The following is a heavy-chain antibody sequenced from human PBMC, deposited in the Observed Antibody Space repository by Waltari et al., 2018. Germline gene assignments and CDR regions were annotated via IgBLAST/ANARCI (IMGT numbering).Heavy chain of an antibody. J-gene: IGHJ3*02. CDR3: ARALPEKGYDSSGLRFAFDI. V-gene: IGHV4-4*07. D-gene: IGHD3-22*01. Sequence: QVQLQESGPGLVKPSETLSLTCTVSGGSISSYYWSWIRQPAEKGLEWIGRIYTSGSTNYNPSLKSRVTMSVDTSKNQFSLKLSSVTAADTAVYYCARALPEKGYDSSGLRFAFDIWGQGTMVTVSS. CDR2: IYTSGST. CDR1: GGSISSYY.